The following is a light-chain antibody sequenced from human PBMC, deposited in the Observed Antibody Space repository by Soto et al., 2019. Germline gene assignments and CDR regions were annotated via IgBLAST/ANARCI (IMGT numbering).Light chain of an antibody. J-gene: IGLJ2*01. Sequence: QLVVTQSPSASASLGASVNLTCTLSSGHTTYAIAWHQQQPEKGPRYLMKINSDGSHKKGAGIPDRFSGSSAGTERFLTISSLQSDDEADYFCQTWDTSTRVFFGGGTKLTVL. CDR1: SGHTTYA. V-gene: IGLV4-69*01. CDR3: QTWDTSTRVF. CDR2: INSDGSH.